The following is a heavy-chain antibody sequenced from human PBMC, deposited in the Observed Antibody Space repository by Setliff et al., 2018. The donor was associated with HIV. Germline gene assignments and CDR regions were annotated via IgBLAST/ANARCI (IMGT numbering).Heavy chain of an antibody. V-gene: IGHV7-4-1*02. D-gene: IGHD1-26*01. CDR2: INTETGNP. Sequence: ASVKVSCKASGYTLTTYGISWVRQAPGQGPEWMGWINTETGNPMYAQGFTGRFVFSLDTSVSTAYLQINSLKAEDSAMYFCARVGSYWSTSDYWGQGALVTVSS. J-gene: IGHJ4*02. CDR3: ARVGSYWSTSDY. CDR1: GYTLTTYG.